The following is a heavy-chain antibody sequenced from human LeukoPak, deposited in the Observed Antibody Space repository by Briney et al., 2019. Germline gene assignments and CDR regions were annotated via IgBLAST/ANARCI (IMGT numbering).Heavy chain of an antibody. J-gene: IGHJ4*02. CDR1: GFTFSSYA. CDR2: IRNSGGTT. CDR3: ARGSTYYDSSGQVPFDY. Sequence: GGSLRLSCVASGFTFSSYAMSWVRQAPGKGLEWVSMIRNSGGTTDYADSVKGRFTISRDTSRNTVYLQMNSLRAEDTAVYYCARGSTYYDSSGQVPFDYWGQGTLVTVSS. D-gene: IGHD3-22*01. V-gene: IGHV3-23*01.